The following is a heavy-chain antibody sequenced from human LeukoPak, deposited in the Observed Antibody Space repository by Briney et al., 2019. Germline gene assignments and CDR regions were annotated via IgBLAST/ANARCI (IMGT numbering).Heavy chain of an antibody. Sequence: ASVKVSCKASGYTFTGYYMHWVRQAPEQGLEWMGWINPNSGGTNYAQKFQGRVTMTRDTSISTAYMELSRLRSDDTAVYYCARDVEAAAGTKLDYWGQGTLVTVSS. CDR3: ARDVEAAAGTKLDY. V-gene: IGHV1-2*02. CDR1: GYTFTGYY. D-gene: IGHD6-13*01. J-gene: IGHJ4*02. CDR2: INPNSGGT.